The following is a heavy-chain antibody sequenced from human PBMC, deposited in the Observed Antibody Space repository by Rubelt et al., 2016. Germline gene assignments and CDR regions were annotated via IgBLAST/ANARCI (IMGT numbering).Heavy chain of an antibody. CDR2: IYYSGST. Sequence: QVQLQESGPGLVKPSETLSLTCTVSGGSISSYYWSWIRQPPGKGLEWIGYIYYSGSTNYNPSLKSRVTISVDTSKNQFSLKLSSVTAADTAVYYCARDSSGFDAFDIWGQGTMVTVSS. V-gene: IGHV4-59*01. J-gene: IGHJ3*02. CDR3: ARDSSGFDAFDI. D-gene: IGHD6-19*01. CDR1: GGSISSYY.